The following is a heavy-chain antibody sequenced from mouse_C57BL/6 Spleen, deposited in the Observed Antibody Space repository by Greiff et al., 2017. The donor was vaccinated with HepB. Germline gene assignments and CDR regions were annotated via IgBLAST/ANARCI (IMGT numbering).Heavy chain of an antibody. D-gene: IGHD2-5*01. J-gene: IGHJ2*01. CDR1: GFTFSSYG. V-gene: IGHV5-6*01. CDR2: ISSGGSYT. CDR3: ARGGYYSNYYFDY. Sequence: EVQRVESGGDLVKPGGSLKLSCAASGFTFSSYGMSWVRQTPDKRLEWVATISSGGSYTYYPDSVKGRFTISRDNAKNTLYLQMSSLKSEDTAMYYCARGGYYSNYYFDYWGQGTTLTVSS.